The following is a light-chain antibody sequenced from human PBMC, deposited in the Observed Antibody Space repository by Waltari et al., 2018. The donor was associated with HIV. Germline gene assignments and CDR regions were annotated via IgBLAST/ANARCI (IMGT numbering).Light chain of an antibody. CDR2: AAS. Sequence: DIQLTQSPSSLSASVGDRVTITCRASQRISTYLNWYQQKPGKAPKRLIYAASYLQSGVPSRFSGSGSGTDFTLTITVLQPEDFATYHCQQTYTNMWTFGQGTKVEIK. CDR3: QQTYTNMWT. CDR1: QRISTY. V-gene: IGKV1-39*01. J-gene: IGKJ1*01.